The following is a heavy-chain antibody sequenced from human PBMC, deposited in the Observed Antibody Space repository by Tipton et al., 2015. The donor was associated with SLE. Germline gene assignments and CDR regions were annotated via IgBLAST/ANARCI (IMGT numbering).Heavy chain of an antibody. CDR2: IYHGGST. Sequence: TLSLTRAVSGDSLSSGDYSWTWIRQPPGKGLEWIGYIYHGGSTYYNPSLKSRVTISEDRSKNQFSLRLSSVTAADTAVYYCARVGAGPRLFDYWGQGTLVTVSS. CDR1: GDSLSSGDYS. CDR3: ARVGAGPRLFDY. V-gene: IGHV4-30-2*01. J-gene: IGHJ4*02. D-gene: IGHD3-16*01.